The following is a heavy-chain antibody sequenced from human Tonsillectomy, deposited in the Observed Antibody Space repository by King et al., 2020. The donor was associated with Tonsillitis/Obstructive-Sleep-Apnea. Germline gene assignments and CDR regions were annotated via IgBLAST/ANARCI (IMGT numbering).Heavy chain of an antibody. Sequence: QLVQSGAEVKKPGASVKVSCKASGYSFTDYGISWVRQAPGQGLEWMGWISGYNGNTNYAQEFQGRVTVTTDTSTSTAYMDLRSLSSDDTAVYYCARDTSRWLTYYYCHYMDVWGKGTSVTVS. CDR3: ARDTSRWLTYYYCHYMDV. CDR2: ISGYNGNT. J-gene: IGHJ6*03. D-gene: IGHD6-13*01. V-gene: IGHV1-18*01. CDR1: GYSFTDYG.